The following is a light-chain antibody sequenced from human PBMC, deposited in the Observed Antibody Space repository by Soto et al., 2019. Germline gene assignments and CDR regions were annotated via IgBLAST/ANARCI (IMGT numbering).Light chain of an antibody. CDR3: QQYGSSFT. V-gene: IGKV3-20*01. CDR1: QRVSSSY. CDR2: GAS. J-gene: IGKJ4*01. Sequence: EIVLTQSPGTLSLSPGEGATLSGRTSQRVSSSYPAWYKEKPGQAPVLLIHGASTKPPGTPDRFSGSASGTDFTLTITGLEPEDSAVYYCQQYGSSFTFGGGTKVDIK.